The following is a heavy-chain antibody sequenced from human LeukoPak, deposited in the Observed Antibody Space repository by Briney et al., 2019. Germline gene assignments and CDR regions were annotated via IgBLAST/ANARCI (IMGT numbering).Heavy chain of an antibody. CDR1: GFTFSSSW. Sequence: GGSLRLSCAASGFTFSSSWMSWVRQAPGKGLEWVANINQDGGEKNYVDSVKGRSTISRDNAKNSLYLQMNSLRAEDTAVYYCARGYFGMDVWGQGTTVTVSS. CDR3: ARGYFGMDV. J-gene: IGHJ6*02. CDR2: INQDGGEK. V-gene: IGHV3-7*04.